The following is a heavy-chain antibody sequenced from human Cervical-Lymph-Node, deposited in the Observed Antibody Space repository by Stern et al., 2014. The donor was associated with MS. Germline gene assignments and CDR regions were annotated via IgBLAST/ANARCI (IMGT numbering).Heavy chain of an antibody. J-gene: IGHJ6*02. CDR2: IVVGRGNT. V-gene: IGHV1-58*01. CDR1: GFTFTSSA. D-gene: IGHD2-2*01. Sequence: QLVQSGPEVKKPGTSGKVSCKASGFTFTSSAVQWVRQARGKSLEWIGCIVVGRGNTKSPQQFQERVTITRDMSTSTAYMELSSLRSEDTAVYYCAANGDSTQGAYYYGMDVWGQGTTVTVSS. CDR3: AANGDSTQGAYYYGMDV.